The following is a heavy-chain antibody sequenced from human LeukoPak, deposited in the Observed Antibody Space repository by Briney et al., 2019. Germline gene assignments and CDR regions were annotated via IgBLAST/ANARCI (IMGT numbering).Heavy chain of an antibody. CDR2: IYTSGST. CDR3: ATGVGTYYDILTGYYTNDY. J-gene: IGHJ4*02. V-gene: IGHV4-4*07. D-gene: IGHD3-9*01. CDR1: GGSISSYY. Sequence: SETLSLTCTVSGGSISSYYWSWIRQPAGKGLEWIGRIYTSGSTNYNPSLKSRVTMSVDTPKNQFSLKLSSVTAADTAVYYCATGVGTYYDILTGYYTNDYWGQGTLVTVSS.